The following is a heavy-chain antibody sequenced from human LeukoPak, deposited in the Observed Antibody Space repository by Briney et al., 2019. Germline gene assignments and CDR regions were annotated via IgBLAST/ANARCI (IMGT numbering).Heavy chain of an antibody. J-gene: IGHJ4*02. CDR3: ARHGFPYGLDH. CDR2: INTDGTST. Sequence: PGRSLRLSCAASGFTFSNYGIHWVRQAPGKGLVWVSRINTDGTSTTYADSVKGRFTISRDNAKNTLYLQMNSLRAEDTAVYYCARHGFPYGLDHWGQGTLVTVSS. V-gene: IGHV3-74*01. CDR1: GFTFSNYG. D-gene: IGHD3-10*01.